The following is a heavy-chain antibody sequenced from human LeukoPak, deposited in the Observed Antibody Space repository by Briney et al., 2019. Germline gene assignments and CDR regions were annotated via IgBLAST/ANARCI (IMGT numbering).Heavy chain of an antibody. Sequence: GGSLRLSCAASGFAFGSYSINWVRQAPGKGLEWVGRIKSKTDGGTTDYAAPVKGRFTISRDDSKNTLYLQMNSLKTEDTAVYYCTTVFNGYEDYWGQGTLVTVSS. CDR1: GFAFGSYS. J-gene: IGHJ4*02. CDR2: IKSKTDGGTT. CDR3: TTVFNGYEDY. V-gene: IGHV3-15*01. D-gene: IGHD5-24*01.